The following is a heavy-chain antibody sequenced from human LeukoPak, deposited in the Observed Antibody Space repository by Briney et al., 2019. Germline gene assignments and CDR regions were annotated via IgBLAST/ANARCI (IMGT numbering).Heavy chain of an antibody. D-gene: IGHD6-13*01. Sequence: ASVKVSCKASGGTFSSYTISWVRQAPGQGLEWMGRIIPILGIANYAQKFQGRVTITADKSTSTAYMELSSLRSEDTAVYYCVTGRGIAAAGTTTLFDYWGQGTLVTVSS. CDR1: GGTFSSYT. J-gene: IGHJ4*02. CDR2: IIPILGIA. CDR3: VTGRGIAAAGTTTLFDY. V-gene: IGHV1-69*02.